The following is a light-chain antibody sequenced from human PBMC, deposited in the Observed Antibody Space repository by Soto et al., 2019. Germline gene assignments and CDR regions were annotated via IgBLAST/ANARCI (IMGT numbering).Light chain of an antibody. CDR1: SNDIGAYKY. CDR3: NSFTSSNTLPYV. Sequence: QSALTQPASVSGSPGQSITISCTGSSNDIGAYKYVSWYQQYPGKAPKLIIFEVSNRPSGVSNRFSGSKSGNTASLTISGLQTEDEAVYYCNSFTSSNTLPYVFGTGTKLTVL. V-gene: IGLV2-14*01. J-gene: IGLJ1*01. CDR2: EVS.